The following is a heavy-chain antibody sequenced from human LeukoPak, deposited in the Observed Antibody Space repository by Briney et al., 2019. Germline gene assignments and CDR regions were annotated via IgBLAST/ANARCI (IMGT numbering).Heavy chain of an antibody. D-gene: IGHD4-17*01. Sequence: GGSLRLSCAASGFTFSSYGMRWVRQAPGKGLEWVSSISSSSSYIYYADSVKGRFTISRDNSKNTLYLQMNSLRAEDTAVYYCAKDLAYGDYFDYWGQGTLVTVSS. J-gene: IGHJ4*02. V-gene: IGHV3-21*04. CDR1: GFTFSSYG. CDR3: AKDLAYGDYFDY. CDR2: ISSSSSYI.